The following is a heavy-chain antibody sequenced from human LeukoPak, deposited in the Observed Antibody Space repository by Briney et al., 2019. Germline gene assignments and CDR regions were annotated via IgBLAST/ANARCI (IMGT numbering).Heavy chain of an antibody. CDR2: IYSGGST. Sequence: PGGSLRLSCAASGFTVSSNYMSWVRQAPGKGLEWVSVIYSGGSTYYADSVKGRFTISRDNSKNTLYLQMNSLRAEDTAVYYCAREEGVRGYVEGGYWGQGTLVTVSS. D-gene: IGHD6-25*01. J-gene: IGHJ4*02. CDR3: AREEGVRGYVEGGY. V-gene: IGHV3-66*01. CDR1: GFTVSSNY.